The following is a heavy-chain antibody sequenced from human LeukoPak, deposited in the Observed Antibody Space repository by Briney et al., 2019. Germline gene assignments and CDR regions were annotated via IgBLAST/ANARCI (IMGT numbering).Heavy chain of an antibody. CDR1: GGSISSYY. CDR2: IYYSGST. D-gene: IGHD3-3*01. V-gene: IGHV4-59*08. J-gene: IGHJ4*02. CDR3: ARNYDFWSGYRPYYFDY. Sequence: SETLSLTCTVSGGSISSYYWSWIRQPPGKGLEWIGYIYYSGSTYYNPSLKSRVTISVDTSKNQFSLKLSSVTAADTAVYYCARNYDFWSGYRPYYFDYWGQGTLVTVSS.